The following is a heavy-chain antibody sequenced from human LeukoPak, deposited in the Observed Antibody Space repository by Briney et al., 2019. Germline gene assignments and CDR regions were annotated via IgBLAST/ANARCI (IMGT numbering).Heavy chain of an antibody. D-gene: IGHD3-22*01. CDR1: GGSFSGYY. CDR3: ARGPLKYYYDSSGYYYVHRPFDY. CDR2: INHSGST. V-gene: IGHV4-34*01. J-gene: IGHJ4*02. Sequence: SETLSLTCAVYGGSFSGYYWSWIRQPPGKGLEWIGEINHSGSTNYNPSLKSRVTISVDTSKNQFSLKLSSVTAADTAVYYCARGPLKYYYDSSGYYYVHRPFDYWGQGTLVTVSS.